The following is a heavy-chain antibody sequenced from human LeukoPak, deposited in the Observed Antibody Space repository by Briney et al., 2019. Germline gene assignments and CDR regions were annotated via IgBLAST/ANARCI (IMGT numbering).Heavy chain of an antibody. Sequence: GGSLRLSCAASGFTCSSYAMNWIRQAPGKGLEWVSSISGSGGSTYYADSVKGRFAISRDNSKNTLYLQMNSLRAEDTAVYYCAKAVVPADTINDYWGQGTLVTVSS. CDR3: AKAVVPADTINDY. D-gene: IGHD2-2*01. CDR1: GFTCSSYA. J-gene: IGHJ4*02. CDR2: ISGSGGST. V-gene: IGHV3-23*01.